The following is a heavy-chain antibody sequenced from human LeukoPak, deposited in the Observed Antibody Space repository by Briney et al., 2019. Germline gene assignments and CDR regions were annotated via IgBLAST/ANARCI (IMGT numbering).Heavy chain of an antibody. CDR1: RFTFSSYS. Sequence: TTGGSLRLSCAASRFTFSSYSMNWVRQAPGKGLEWVSSISSSGSYIYHADSVKGRFTISRDNAKNSLYLQMNSLRAEDTAVYYCARVAMTTVTTGRGDVWGKGTTVTVSS. CDR3: ARVAMTTVTTGRGDV. CDR2: ISSSGSYI. V-gene: IGHV3-21*01. D-gene: IGHD4-17*01. J-gene: IGHJ6*04.